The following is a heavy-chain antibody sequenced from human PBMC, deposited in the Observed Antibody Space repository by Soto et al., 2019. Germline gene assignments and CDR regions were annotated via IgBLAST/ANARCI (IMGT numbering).Heavy chain of an antibody. CDR3: ASSPAAYSSSWYMYWFDP. V-gene: IGHV4-39*07. CDR1: GGSISSSSYY. J-gene: IGHJ5*02. D-gene: IGHD6-13*01. Sequence: SETLSLTCTVSGGSISSSSYYWGWIRQPPGKGLEWIGSIYYSGSTYYNPSLKSRVTISVDTSKNQFSLKLSSVTAADTAVYYCASSPAAYSSSWYMYWFDPWGQGTLVTVPQ. CDR2: IYYSGST.